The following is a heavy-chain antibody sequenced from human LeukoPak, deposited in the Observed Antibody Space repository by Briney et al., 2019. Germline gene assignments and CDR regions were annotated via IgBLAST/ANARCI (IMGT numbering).Heavy chain of an antibody. Sequence: SETLSLTCAVYGGSFSGYYWSWIRQPPGKGLEWIGETNHSGSTNYNPSLKSRVTISVDTSKNQFSLKLSSVTAADTAVYYCARSGYYGSGSYHPRNWFDPWGQGTLVTVSS. CDR3: ARSGYYGSGSYHPRNWFDP. V-gene: IGHV4-34*01. CDR2: TNHSGST. D-gene: IGHD3-10*01. CDR1: GGSFSGYY. J-gene: IGHJ5*02.